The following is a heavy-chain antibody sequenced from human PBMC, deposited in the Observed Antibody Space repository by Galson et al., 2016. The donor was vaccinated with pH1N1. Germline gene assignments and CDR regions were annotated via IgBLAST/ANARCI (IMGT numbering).Heavy chain of an antibody. CDR2: IDPKSGNT. Sequence: SVKVSCKASGYTFARFYLHWVRQAPGQGLEWMGWIDPKSGNTHYAQKFQGRVNVTRDTSISTASMHLSGLTYDDAAVYYCARVTPTEPFDYWGQGALVTVSS. J-gene: IGHJ4*02. V-gene: IGHV1-2*02. D-gene: IGHD2-15*01. CDR1: GYTFARFY. CDR3: ARVTPTEPFDY.